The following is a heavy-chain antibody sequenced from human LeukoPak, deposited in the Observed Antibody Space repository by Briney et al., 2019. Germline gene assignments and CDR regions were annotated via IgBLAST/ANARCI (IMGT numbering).Heavy chain of an antibody. CDR1: GYTFTSYG. Sequence: GASVKASCKASGYTFTSYGISWVRQAPGQGLEWMGWISAYNGNTNYAQKLQGRVTMTTDTSTSTAYMELRSLRSDDTAVYYCARDLRIAVAGNLGYWGQGTLVTVSS. V-gene: IGHV1-18*01. CDR3: ARDLRIAVAGNLGY. CDR2: ISAYNGNT. D-gene: IGHD6-19*01. J-gene: IGHJ4*02.